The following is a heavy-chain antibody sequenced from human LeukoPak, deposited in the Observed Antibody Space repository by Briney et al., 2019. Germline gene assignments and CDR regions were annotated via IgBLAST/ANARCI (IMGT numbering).Heavy chain of an antibody. V-gene: IGHV4-59*01. D-gene: IGHD5-18*01. Sequence: PSETLSLTCAVYGGSFSGYYWSWIRQPPRKGLEWIGYIYYSGSTNYNPSLKSRVTISVDTSKNQFSLKLSSVTAADTAVYYCARANTAMVSHWFDPWGQGTLVTVSS. J-gene: IGHJ5*02. CDR2: IYYSGST. CDR1: GGSFSGYY. CDR3: ARANTAMVSHWFDP.